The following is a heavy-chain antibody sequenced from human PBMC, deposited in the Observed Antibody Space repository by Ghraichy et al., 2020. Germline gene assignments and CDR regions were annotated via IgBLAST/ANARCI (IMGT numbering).Heavy chain of an antibody. CDR3: AGATVTMRAFDI. CDR2: INHSGST. Sequence: SETLSLTCAVYGGSFSGYYWSWIRQPPGKGLEWIGEINHSGSTNYNPSLKSRVTISVDTSKNQFSLKLSSVTAADTAVYYCAGATVTMRAFDIWGQGTMVTVSS. D-gene: IGHD4-17*01. CDR1: GGSFSGYY. V-gene: IGHV4-34*01. J-gene: IGHJ3*02.